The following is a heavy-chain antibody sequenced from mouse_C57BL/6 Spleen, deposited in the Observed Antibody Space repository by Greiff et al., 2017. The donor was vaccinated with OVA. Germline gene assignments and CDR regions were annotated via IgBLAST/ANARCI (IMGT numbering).Heavy chain of an antibody. Sequence: QVQLQESGPELVKPGASVKISCTASGYAFSSSWMNWVKQRPGKGLEWIGRIYPGDGDTTYTGKFKGKATLTADKSSNTAYMHLSSLTSEDSDVYAGGRAMAGDSYYAMDYWGQGTSVTVSS. J-gene: IGHJ4*01. V-gene: IGHV1-82*01. D-gene: IGHD2-3*01. CDR3: GRAMAGDSYYAMDY. CDR2: IYPGDGDT. CDR1: GYAFSSSW.